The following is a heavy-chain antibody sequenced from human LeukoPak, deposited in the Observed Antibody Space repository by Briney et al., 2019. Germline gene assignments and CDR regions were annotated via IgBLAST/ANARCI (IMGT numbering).Heavy chain of an antibody. CDR3: ARDRTTVTVFDY. Sequence: PGGSLRLSCAASRFDFSSYGMHWVRQAPGKGLEWVAVISYDENNKYYADSVKGRFTISRDNAKNTLYLQMNSLRGDDTAVYYCARDRTTVTVFDYWGQGTLVTVSS. J-gene: IGHJ4*02. D-gene: IGHD4-17*01. CDR2: ISYDENNK. CDR1: RFDFSSYG. V-gene: IGHV3-30*03.